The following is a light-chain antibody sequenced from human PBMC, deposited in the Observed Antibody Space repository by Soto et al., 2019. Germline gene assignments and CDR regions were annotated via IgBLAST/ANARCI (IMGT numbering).Light chain of an antibody. V-gene: IGLV2-11*01. J-gene: IGLJ1*01. CDR3: CSYAGSYTYV. CDR1: SCDVGGYNY. Sequence: QSVLTQPRSVSGSPGQSVTISCTGTSCDVGGYNYVSWYQQHPGKAPKLMIYDVSQRPSGVPDRFSGSKSGNTASLTISGLQSEDEADYYCCSYAGSYTYVFGTGTKVT. CDR2: DVS.